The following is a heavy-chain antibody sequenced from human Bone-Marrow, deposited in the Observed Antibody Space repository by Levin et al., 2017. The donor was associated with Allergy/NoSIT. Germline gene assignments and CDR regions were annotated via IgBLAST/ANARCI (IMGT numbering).Heavy chain of an antibody. CDR2: IKPSGGST. J-gene: IGHJ4*02. Sequence: VASVKVSCKASGFTFTSYYIHWVRQAPGQGLEWMGLIKPSGGSTTYAQNFQDRVTMTRDTSTSTVYMELSNLRSEDTAVYFCARELVADCFDYWGQGTLITVSS. V-gene: IGHV1-46*01. CDR3: ARELVADCFDY. CDR1: GFTFTSYY. D-gene: IGHD5-12*01.